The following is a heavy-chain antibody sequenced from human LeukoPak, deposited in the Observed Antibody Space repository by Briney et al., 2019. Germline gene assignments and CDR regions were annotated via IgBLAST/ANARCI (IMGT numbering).Heavy chain of an antibody. CDR3: ARPTGFGEFRLGY. J-gene: IGHJ4*02. D-gene: IGHD3-10*01. Sequence: KAGGSLRLSCAASGFTFSDYYMSWIRQAPGKGLEWVSYISSSGSTIYYADSVKGRFTVSRDNAKNTLYLQMNSLRAEDTAVYYCARPTGFGEFRLGYWGQGTLVTVSS. CDR2: ISSSGSTI. CDR1: GFTFSDYY. V-gene: IGHV3-11*04.